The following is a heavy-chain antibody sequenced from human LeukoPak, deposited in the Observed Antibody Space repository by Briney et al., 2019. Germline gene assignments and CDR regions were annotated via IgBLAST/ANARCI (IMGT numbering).Heavy chain of an antibody. CDR3: TTDPGYSGYVAYFDY. CDR2: IKSKTDGGTT. V-gene: IGHV3-15*01. D-gene: IGHD5-12*01. J-gene: IGHJ4*02. CDR1: GFTFSNAW. Sequence: GGSLRLSCAASGFTFSNAWMSWVRQAPGKGLEWVGRIKSKTDGGTTDYAAPVKGRFTISRDDSKNTLYLQMNSLKTEDTAVYYRTTDPGYSGYVAYFDYWGQGTLVTVSS.